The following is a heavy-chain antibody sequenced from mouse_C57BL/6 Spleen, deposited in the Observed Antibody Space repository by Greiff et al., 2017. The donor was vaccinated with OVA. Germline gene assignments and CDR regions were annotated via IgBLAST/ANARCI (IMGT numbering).Heavy chain of an antibody. V-gene: IGHV3-5*01. D-gene: IGHD1-1*01. Sequence: EVKLMESGPGLVKPSQTVFLTCTVTGISITTGNYRWSWIRQFPGNKLEWIGYIYYSGTITYNPSLTSRTTITRDTPKNQFFLEMNSLTAEDTATYYCARDEDGSSYWYFDVWGTGTTVTVSS. CDR3: ARDEDGSSYWYFDV. CDR1: GISITTGNYR. CDR2: IYYSGTI. J-gene: IGHJ1*03.